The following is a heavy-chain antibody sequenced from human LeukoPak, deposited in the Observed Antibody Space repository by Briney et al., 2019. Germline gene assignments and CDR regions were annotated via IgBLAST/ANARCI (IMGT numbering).Heavy chain of an antibody. Sequence: SETLSLTCTVSGGSIGSYYWSWIRQPPGKGLEWIGYIYYSGSTNYNPSLKSRVTISVDTSKNQFSLKLSSVTAADTAVYYCARVSDYYDSSGYYFNWFDPWGQGTLVTVSS. CDR2: IYYSGST. D-gene: IGHD3-22*01. V-gene: IGHV4-59*01. CDR3: ARVSDYYDSSGYYFNWFDP. J-gene: IGHJ5*02. CDR1: GGSIGSYY.